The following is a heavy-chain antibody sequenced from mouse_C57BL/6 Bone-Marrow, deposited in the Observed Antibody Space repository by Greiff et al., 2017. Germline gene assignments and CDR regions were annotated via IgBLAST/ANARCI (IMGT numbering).Heavy chain of an antibody. CDR1: GYTFTSYW. CDR3: GGGGLQWDVDD. V-gene: IGHV1-50*01. CDR2: IDPSDSYT. Sequence: QVQLQQPGAELVKPGASVKLSCKASGYTFTSYWMQWVKQRPGQGLEWIGEIDPSDSYTNYNQKFKGKATLTVDTSSSTAYMQISSLTSEDYAVFYGGGGGLQWDVDDWGTGTTGTVSA. D-gene: IGHD2-2*01. J-gene: IGHJ1*03.